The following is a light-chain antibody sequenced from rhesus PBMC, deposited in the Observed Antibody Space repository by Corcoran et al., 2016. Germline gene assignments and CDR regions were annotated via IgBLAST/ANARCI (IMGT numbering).Light chain of an antibody. CDR1: QGISSW. CDR3: QQYSSRPWT. J-gene: IGKJ1*01. CDR2: KAS. V-gene: IGKV1-22*01. Sequence: DIQMTQSPSSLSASVGDTVTITCRASQGISSWLAWYQQKPGKAPKLLIYKASSLQRGVPSRFSGSGSGTEFTLTISSLQSEEFATYYCQQYSSRPWTFGQGTKVEIK.